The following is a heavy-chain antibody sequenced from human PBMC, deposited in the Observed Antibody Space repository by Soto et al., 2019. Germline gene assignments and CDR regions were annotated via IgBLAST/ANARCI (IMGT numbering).Heavy chain of an antibody. CDR2: IYHSGSP. CDR1: GGSFSSISNHY. V-gene: IGHV4-30-2*01. J-gene: IGHJ5*02. CDR3: ARGTDPITMTVVPPWFDP. D-gene: IGHD3-22*01. Sequence: SETLSLTCTFSGGSFSSISNHYCSWIRQPPGKGLEWIGYIYHSGSPYYNPSLKSRVTISLDRSKNQFSLNLRSVTAADTAVYYCARGTDPITMTVVPPWFDPWGPGTLVTVSS.